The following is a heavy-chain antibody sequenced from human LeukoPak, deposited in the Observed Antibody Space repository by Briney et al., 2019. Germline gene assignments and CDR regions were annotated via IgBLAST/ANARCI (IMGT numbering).Heavy chain of an antibody. CDR3: ARATEGYSSFVVYMDV. CDR2: INHSGST. V-gene: IGHV4-34*01. Sequence: SETLSLTCAVYDGSFTDYHWTWIRQPPGKRLEWIGEINHSGSTRYSPSLKSRVTISVDTPKNQFSLKLSSVTAADTAVYYCARATEGYSSFVVYMDVWGKGTTVTVSS. J-gene: IGHJ6*03. CDR1: DGSFTDYH. D-gene: IGHD6-6*01.